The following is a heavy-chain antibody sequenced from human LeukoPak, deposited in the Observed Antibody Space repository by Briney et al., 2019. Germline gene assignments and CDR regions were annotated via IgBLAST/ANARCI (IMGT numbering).Heavy chain of an antibody. D-gene: IGHD3-10*01. V-gene: IGHV3-30*18. CDR2: ISYEGGTQ. CDR3: AKEGTPQVSTWYDL. Sequence: GGSLRLSCAASGVTLSPYGMHWVRQAPGKGLEWVAVISYEGGTQHYADSVKGRFIISRDSPRNTLYLQMNILRTEDTAVYYCAKEGTPQVSTWYDLWGQGTQVIVSS. J-gene: IGHJ5*02. CDR1: GVTLSPYG.